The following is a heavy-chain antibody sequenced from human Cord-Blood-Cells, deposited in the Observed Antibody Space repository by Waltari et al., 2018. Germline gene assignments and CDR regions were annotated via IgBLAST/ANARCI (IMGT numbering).Heavy chain of an antibody. Sequence: QVQLVQSGAEVKKPGHSVKVSCKASGGPCSRYAIRSVRPAPGQGLEWMGGIIPIFGTANYAQKFQGRVTITADESTSTAYMELSSLRSEDTAVYYCARGGRANPDYSNFDYWGQGTLVTVSS. D-gene: IGHD4-4*01. V-gene: IGHV1-69*01. J-gene: IGHJ4*02. CDR2: IIPIFGTA. CDR1: GGPCSRYA. CDR3: ARGGRANPDYSNFDY.